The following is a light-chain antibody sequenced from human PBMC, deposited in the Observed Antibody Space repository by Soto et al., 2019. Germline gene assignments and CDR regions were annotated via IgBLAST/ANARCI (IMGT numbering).Light chain of an antibody. J-gene: IGKJ5*01. CDR1: QSITNF. CDR2: AAS. Sequence: IQMTQSPSSLSASVGDRVTITCRASQSITNFLNWYQQKPGKAPKLLIYAASSLQSGVPSRFSGSGSGTDFTLTISGLRSEDFATYYCQQSFSTPTFGQGTRLEIK. V-gene: IGKV1-39*01. CDR3: QQSFSTPT.